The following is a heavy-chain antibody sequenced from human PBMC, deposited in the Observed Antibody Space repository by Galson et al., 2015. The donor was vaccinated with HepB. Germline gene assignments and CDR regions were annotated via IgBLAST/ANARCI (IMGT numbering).Heavy chain of an antibody. D-gene: IGHD4-17*01. J-gene: IGHJ4*02. CDR2: ISASGTYT. V-gene: IGHV3-11*06. CDR1: GFTFSDYY. CDR3: VRVAASDYGDHAHFDY. Sequence: SLRLSCAASGFTFSDYYMTWIRQAPGKGLEWLSYISASGTYTNYADYVKGRFTISRDNAKNSLYLQMNSLRAEDTAVFYCVRVAASDYGDHAHFDYWGQGTLVTVSS.